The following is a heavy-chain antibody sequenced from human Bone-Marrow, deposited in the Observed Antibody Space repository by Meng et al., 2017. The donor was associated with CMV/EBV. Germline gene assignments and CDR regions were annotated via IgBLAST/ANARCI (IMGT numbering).Heavy chain of an antibody. Sequence: GESLKISCAASGFTFSSYAMSWVRQAPGKGLEWVAVISYDGSNKYYADSVKGRFTISRDNSKNTLYLQMNSLRAEDTAVYYCAKAPYDIVVVPAEDYGMDVWGQGTTVTVSS. CDR2: ISYDGSNK. CDR3: AKAPYDIVVVPAEDYGMDV. V-gene: IGHV3-30-3*01. D-gene: IGHD2-2*01. CDR1: GFTFSSYA. J-gene: IGHJ6*02.